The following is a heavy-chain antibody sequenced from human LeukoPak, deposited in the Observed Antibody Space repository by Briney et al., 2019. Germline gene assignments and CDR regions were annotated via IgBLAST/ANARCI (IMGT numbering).Heavy chain of an antibody. CDR2: INPNSGGT. CDR3: ARDYSSSWYSLYYFDY. D-gene: IGHD6-13*01. Sequence: GASVKVSCKASGYTFTGYYMHWVRQAPGQGLEWMGWINPNSGGTNYAQKFQGRVTMTRDTSISAAYMGLSRLRSDDTAVYYCARDYSSSWYSLYYFDYWGQGTLVTVSS. V-gene: IGHV1-2*02. CDR1: GYTFTGYY. J-gene: IGHJ4*02.